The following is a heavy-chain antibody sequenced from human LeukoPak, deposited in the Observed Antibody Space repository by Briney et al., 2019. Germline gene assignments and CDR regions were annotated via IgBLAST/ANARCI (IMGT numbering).Heavy chain of an antibody. J-gene: IGHJ3*02. CDR2: IHSSSGSI. Sequence: PGGSLRLSCAASGFTFSIYSMNWVRQAPGKGLEWVSSIHSSSGSIYYADSLKGRFTISRDNAKNSLYLQMNSLRAEDTAVYYCARDLAWDAFDIWGQGTMVTVSS. CDR1: GFTFSIYS. CDR3: ARDLAWDAFDI. V-gene: IGHV3-21*01.